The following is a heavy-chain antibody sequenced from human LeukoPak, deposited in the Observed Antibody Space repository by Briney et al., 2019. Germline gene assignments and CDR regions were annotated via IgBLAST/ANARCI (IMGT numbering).Heavy chain of an antibody. CDR2: IYFGDSDT. CDR1: GYNYW. Sequence: GESLKISCTASGYNYWIAWVRQMPGKGLEWMGIIYFGDSDTRYSPSFQGQVTILADKSISTAYLQWTSLKASDTAIYFCARHSYGLDYWGQGTLVTVSS. V-gene: IGHV5-51*01. CDR3: ARHSYGLDY. D-gene: IGHD3-10*01. J-gene: IGHJ4*02.